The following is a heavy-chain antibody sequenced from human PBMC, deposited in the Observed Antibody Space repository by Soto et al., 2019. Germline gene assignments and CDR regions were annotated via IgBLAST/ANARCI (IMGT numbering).Heavy chain of an antibody. V-gene: IGHV5-10-1*01. CDR1: GCSFTSYW. CDR3: ARVVVPAAILRRGYYYGMDV. J-gene: IGHJ6*02. Sequence: PGESLKISCKGSGCSFTSYWISWVRQMPGKGLEWMGRIDPSDSYTNYSPSFQGHVTISADKSISTAYLQWSSLKASDTAMYYCARVVVPAAILRRGYYYGMDVWGQGTTVTVSS. D-gene: IGHD2-2*02. CDR2: IDPSDSYT.